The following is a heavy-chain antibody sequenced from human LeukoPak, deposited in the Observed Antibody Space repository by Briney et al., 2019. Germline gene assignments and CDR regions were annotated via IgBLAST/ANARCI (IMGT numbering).Heavy chain of an antibody. Sequence: PSETLSLTCTVSGGSISSSSYYWGWIRQPPGKGLEWIGSIYYSGSTYYNPSLKSRVTISVDTSKNQFSLKLSSVTAADTAVYYCARLVDGSGYYFDYWGQGTLVTVSS. J-gene: IGHJ4*02. CDR3: ARLVDGSGYYFDY. D-gene: IGHD3-10*01. CDR2: IYYSGST. CDR1: GGSISSSSYY. V-gene: IGHV4-39*01.